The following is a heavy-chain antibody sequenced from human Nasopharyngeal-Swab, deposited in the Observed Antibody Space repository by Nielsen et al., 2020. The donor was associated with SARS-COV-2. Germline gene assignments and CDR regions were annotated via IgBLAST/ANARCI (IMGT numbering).Heavy chain of an antibody. CDR1: GFTFADYA. CDR3: AKDWYYYDSSGCLDY. CDR2: SSWNSGSI. V-gene: IGHV3-9*01. J-gene: IGHJ4*02. Sequence: GGSLRLSCAASGFTFADYAMHWVRQAPGKGLEWVAGSSWNSGSIGYADSVKGRFTISRDNAKNSLYLQMNSLRAEDTALYFCAKDWYYYDSSGCLDYWGQGTLVTVSS. D-gene: IGHD3-22*01.